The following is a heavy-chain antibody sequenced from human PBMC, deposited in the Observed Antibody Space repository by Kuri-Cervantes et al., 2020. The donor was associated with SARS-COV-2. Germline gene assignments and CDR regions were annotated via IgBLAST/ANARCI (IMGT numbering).Heavy chain of an antibody. CDR3: ARWTSAYYGMDV. J-gene: IGHJ6*02. D-gene: IGHD3/OR15-3a*01. V-gene: IGHV1-2*02. CDR2: INPKSGGT. CDR1: GYTFTGYY. Sequence: ASVQVSCKASGYTFTGYYMHWVRQAPGQGLEWMGWINPKSGGTNYAQKFQGRVTMTRDMSISTAFMELSRLRSDDTALYYCARWTSAYYGMDVWGQGTTVTVSS.